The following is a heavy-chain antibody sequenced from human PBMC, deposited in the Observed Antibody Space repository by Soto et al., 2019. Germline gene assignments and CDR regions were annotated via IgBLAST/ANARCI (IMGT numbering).Heavy chain of an antibody. CDR1: GDKFGDYW. Sequence: PXDSLKVSWKCSGDKFGDYWVGWVLQMPGKGLELMGSFYPGDSDTRYSPSFQGQVTMSGDKSSSTAYLHWGSLKASDTAIYYCRRHVEAGYSGYDSPLDPCGQRTLVSVSS. D-gene: IGHD5-12*01. J-gene: IGHJ5*02. CDR3: RRHVEAGYSGYDSPLDP. V-gene: IGHV5-51*01. CDR2: FYPGDSDT.